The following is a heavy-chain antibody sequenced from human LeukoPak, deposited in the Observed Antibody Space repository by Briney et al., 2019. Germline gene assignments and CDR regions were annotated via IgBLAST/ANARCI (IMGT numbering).Heavy chain of an antibody. CDR3: TRDPRHLDS. Sequence: GGSLRLACAASVLTFSTYWMGWVRQAPGKGLEWVANIEQDGSEKYYVDSVKGRFTISRDNTKNSLYLQMSSLRVEDTAAYYCTRDPRHLDSWGQGTLVTVSS. D-gene: IGHD6-6*01. V-gene: IGHV3-7*01. CDR2: IEQDGSEK. CDR1: VLTFSTYW. J-gene: IGHJ4*02.